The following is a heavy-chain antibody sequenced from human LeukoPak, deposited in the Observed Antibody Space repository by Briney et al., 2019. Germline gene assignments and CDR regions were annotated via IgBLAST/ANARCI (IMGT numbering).Heavy chain of an antibody. Sequence: AAVKVSCKASGYTFTSYGISWVRQAPGQGLEWMGWISAYNGNTNYAQKLQGRVTMTTDTSTSTAYMELRSLRSDDTAVYYCARDQYHYYDSSGYRVKYYYYYMDVWGKGTTVTVSS. V-gene: IGHV1-18*01. J-gene: IGHJ6*03. D-gene: IGHD3-22*01. CDR3: ARDQYHYYDSSGYRVKYYYYYMDV. CDR2: ISAYNGNT. CDR1: GYTFTSYG.